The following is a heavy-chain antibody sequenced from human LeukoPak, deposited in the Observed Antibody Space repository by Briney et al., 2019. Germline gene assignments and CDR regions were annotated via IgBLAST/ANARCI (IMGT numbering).Heavy chain of an antibody. CDR3: ARARGGYDLDY. J-gene: IGHJ4*02. CDR2: IKQDGGEK. CDR1: GFTFSSYW. D-gene: IGHD5-12*01. Sequence: GGSLRLSCAASGFTFSSYWMNWVRQAPGKGLEWVANIKQDGGEKYYVESVKGRFTISRDNVKNSLYLRMNSLRVEDRAVYYCARARGGYDLDYWGQGTLVTVSS. V-gene: IGHV3-7*01.